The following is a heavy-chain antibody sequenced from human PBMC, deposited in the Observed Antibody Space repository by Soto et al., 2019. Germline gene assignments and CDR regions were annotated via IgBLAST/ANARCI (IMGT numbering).Heavy chain of an antibody. CDR3: ASGIPGLGWFDP. CDR2: INAGNGNT. V-gene: IGHV1-3*01. J-gene: IGHJ5*02. CDR1: GYTFPSYA. Sequence: ASVKVSCKASGYTFPSYAMHWVRQAPGQRLEWMGWINAGNGNTKYSQKFQGRVTITRDTSASTAYMELSSLRSEDTAVYYCASGIPGLGWFDPWGQGTLVTVSS. D-gene: IGHD3-10*01.